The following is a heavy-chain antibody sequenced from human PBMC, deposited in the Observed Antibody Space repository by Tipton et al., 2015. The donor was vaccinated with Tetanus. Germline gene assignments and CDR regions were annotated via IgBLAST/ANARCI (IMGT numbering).Heavy chain of an antibody. CDR2: ISGDGQTT. D-gene: IGHD3-10*01. CDR3: ARDPHTIRTGNHRGFDY. J-gene: IGHJ4*02. CDR1: GFTFSNHW. V-gene: IGHV3-74*01. Sequence: SLRLSCAASGFTFSNHWMYWVRQTPGKGLEWVSRISGDGQTTHYADSLKGRLTISRDNGKNLLYLEMNSLRVEDTAVYYCARDPHTIRTGNHRGFDYWGQGTLVTVSS.